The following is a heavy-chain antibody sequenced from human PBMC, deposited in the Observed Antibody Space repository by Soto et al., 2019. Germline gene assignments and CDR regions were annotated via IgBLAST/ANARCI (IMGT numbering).Heavy chain of an antibody. V-gene: IGHV3-53*01. CDR1: GFTVSSNY. Sequence: GGSLRLSWAASGFTVSSNYMSWVRQAPGKGLEWVSVIYSGGSTYYADSVKGRFTISRDNSKNTLYLQMNSLRAEDTAVYYCARANGIAVAPDYWGQGTLVTVSS. J-gene: IGHJ4*02. CDR3: ARANGIAVAPDY. CDR2: IYSGGST. D-gene: IGHD6-19*01.